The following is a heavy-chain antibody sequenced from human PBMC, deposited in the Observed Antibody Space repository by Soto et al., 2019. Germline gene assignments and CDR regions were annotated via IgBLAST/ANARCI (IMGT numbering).Heavy chain of an antibody. Sequence: PSETLSLTCAVYGGSFSGYYWSWIRQPPGNGLEWIGEINHSGSTNYNPSLKSRVTISVDTSKNQFSLMLSSVTAADTAVYYCARNRRRDQVSSSWQYYYYGMDVWGQGST. CDR1: GGSFSGYY. CDR3: ARNRRRDQVSSSWQYYYYGMDV. D-gene: IGHD6-13*01. CDR2: INHSGST. J-gene: IGHJ6*02. V-gene: IGHV4-34*01.